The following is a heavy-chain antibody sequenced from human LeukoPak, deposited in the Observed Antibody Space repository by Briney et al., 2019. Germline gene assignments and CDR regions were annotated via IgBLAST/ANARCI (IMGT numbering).Heavy chain of an antibody. D-gene: IGHD3-22*01. Sequence: ASVKVSCKAAGYTFTSYCISWVRQAPGQGLDWMGWISAYNGNTNYAQKLQGRVTMTTDTSTSTAYMELRSLRSDDTVVYYCARRYYDSSGYYYEVDYWGQGTLVTVSS. V-gene: IGHV1-18*01. CDR1: GYTFTSYC. CDR3: ARRYYDSSGYYYEVDY. CDR2: ISAYNGNT. J-gene: IGHJ4*02.